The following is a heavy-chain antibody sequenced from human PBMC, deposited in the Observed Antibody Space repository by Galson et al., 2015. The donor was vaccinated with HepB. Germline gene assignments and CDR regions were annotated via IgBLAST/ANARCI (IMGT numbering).Heavy chain of an antibody. J-gene: IGHJ4*02. Sequence: SLRLSCAASGFTVSSNYMSWVRQAPGKGLEWVSVIYSGGSTYYADSVKGRFTISRDNSKNTLYLQMNSLRAEDTAVYYCARPLSRKWELPPGYWGQGTLVTVSS. CDR1: GFTVSSNY. CDR2: IYSGGST. V-gene: IGHV3-66*02. CDR3: ARPLSRKWELPPGY. D-gene: IGHD1-26*01.